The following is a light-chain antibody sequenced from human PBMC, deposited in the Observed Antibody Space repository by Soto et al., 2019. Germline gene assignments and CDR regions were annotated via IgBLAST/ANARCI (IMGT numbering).Light chain of an antibody. V-gene: IGKV3-20*01. Sequence: SPSTLSASVGDRVTIPCRASQSISSWLAWYQQKPGQAPRLLIYGASSRATGIPDRFSGSGSGTDFTLTISRLEPEDFAVYYCQQYGSSPSTFGQGTRLEIK. CDR2: GAS. J-gene: IGKJ5*01. CDR3: QQYGSSPST. CDR1: QSISSW.